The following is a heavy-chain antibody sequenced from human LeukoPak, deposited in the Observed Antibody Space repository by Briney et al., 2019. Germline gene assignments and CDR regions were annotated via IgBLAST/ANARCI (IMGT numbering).Heavy chain of an antibody. D-gene: IGHD3-10*01. CDR2: ISGSGGST. CDR3: AKALWFGELLYFDY. J-gene: IGHJ4*02. Sequence: QSGGSLRLSCAASGFTFSSYAMSWVRQAPGKGLEWVSAISGSGGSTYYADSVKGRFTISRDNSKNTLYLQMNSLRAEDTAVYYCAKALWFGELLYFDYWGQGTLVTVSS. V-gene: IGHV3-23*01. CDR1: GFTFSSYA.